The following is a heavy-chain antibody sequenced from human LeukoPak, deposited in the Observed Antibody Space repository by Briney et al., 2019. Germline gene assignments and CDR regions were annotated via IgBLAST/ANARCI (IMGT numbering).Heavy chain of an antibody. CDR3: ASQYTSSRIFDD. V-gene: IGHV3-21*01. CDR1: GFTFSSYS. CDR2: ISSSSTYI. D-gene: IGHD6-13*01. Sequence: GGSLRLSCAASGFTFSSYSMNWVREAPGKGLEWVSSISSSSTYIYYADSVKGRFTVSRDNAKNSLYLQMNSLRAEDTAVYFCASQYTSSRIFDDWGQGTLVTVSS. J-gene: IGHJ4*02.